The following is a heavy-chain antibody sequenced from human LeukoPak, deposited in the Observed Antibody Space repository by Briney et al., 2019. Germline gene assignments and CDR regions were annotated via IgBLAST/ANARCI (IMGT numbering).Heavy chain of an antibody. CDR2: IKQDGSEK. CDR1: GFTFSDYY. Sequence: GGSLRLSCAASGFTFSDYYMSWVRRAPGKGLEWVANIKQDGSEKYYADSVKGRFTISRDNARNSLYLQMNSLRAEDTAVYYCATGWDYYDSSDGLDYWGQGTLVTVSS. V-gene: IGHV3-7*01. J-gene: IGHJ4*02. D-gene: IGHD3-22*01. CDR3: ATGWDYYDSSDGLDY.